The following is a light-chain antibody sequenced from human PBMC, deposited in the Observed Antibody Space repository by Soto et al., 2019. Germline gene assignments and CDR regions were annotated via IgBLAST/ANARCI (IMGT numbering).Light chain of an antibody. CDR1: QSVGTS. J-gene: IGKJ1*01. V-gene: IGKV3-11*01. CDR2: DAA. Sequence: DIVLTQSPATLSLSQGERATLSCTASQSVGTSLAWYKQQPGQAPRLLIHDAAYRASGIPERFSGSGSGTAFSLSISRLEPDDFAVYYCQHRGSWPRSFGRGTKVEI. CDR3: QHRGSWPRS.